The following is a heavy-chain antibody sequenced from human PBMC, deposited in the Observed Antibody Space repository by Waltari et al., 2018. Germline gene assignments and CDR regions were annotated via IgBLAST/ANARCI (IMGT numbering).Heavy chain of an antibody. Sequence: QEQLQESGPGLVKPSETLSLTCTVSGGSISSYYWSWIRQPPGKGLEWIGYIYYSGSTNYNPSLKSRVTITADTSTDTAYMELSSLRSEDTAVYYCATPSGAGAFDIWGQGTMVTVSS. CDR1: GGSISSYY. V-gene: IGHV4-59*03. J-gene: IGHJ3*02. CDR2: IYYSGST. CDR3: ATPSGAGAFDI. D-gene: IGHD1-26*01.